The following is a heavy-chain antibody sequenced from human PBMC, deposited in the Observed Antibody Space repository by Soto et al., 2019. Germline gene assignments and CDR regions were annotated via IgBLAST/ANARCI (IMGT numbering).Heavy chain of an antibody. CDR2: IYHSGST. J-gene: IGHJ3*02. V-gene: IGHV4-4*02. CDR1: GGSISSSNW. CDR3: ARVSNAYAFDI. D-gene: IGHD4-4*01. Sequence: QVQLQESGPGLVKPSGTLSLTCAVSGGSISSSNWWSWVRQPPGKGLEWIGEIYHSGSTNYNPSRKSXATXSXAKAENQFSLKLSSVTAADTAVYYCARVSNAYAFDIWGQGTMVTVSS.